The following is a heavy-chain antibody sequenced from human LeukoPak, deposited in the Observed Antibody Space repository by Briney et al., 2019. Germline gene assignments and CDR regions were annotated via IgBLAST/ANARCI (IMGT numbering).Heavy chain of an antibody. J-gene: IGHJ4*02. CDR3: VAGGQWLARDY. V-gene: IGHV4-59*12. Sequence: LRLSCAASGFTFEDYAMHWVRQAPGKGRGWIVYIYYSGSTNSNPSLKSQFTMSVDTSRNQFSLKLSSVTAADTAVYYCVAGGQWLARDYWGQGTLVTVSS. CDR1: GFTFEDYA. CDR2: IYYSGST. D-gene: IGHD6-19*01.